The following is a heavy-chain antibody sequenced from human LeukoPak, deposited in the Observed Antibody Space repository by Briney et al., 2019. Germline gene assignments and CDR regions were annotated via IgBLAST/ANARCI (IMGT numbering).Heavy chain of an antibody. CDR3: TRGGELMNF. J-gene: IGHJ4*02. V-gene: IGHV4-61*02. CDR2: IYTSGST. D-gene: IGHD1-26*01. CDR1: GGSVNSGNYY. Sequence: PSETLSLTCTVSGGSVNSGNYYWTWIRQPAGKGLEWIGRIYTSGSTNYNPSLKSRVTISIDASKNQFSLRLSSVTAADTAVYYCTRGGELMNFWGQGTLVTVSS.